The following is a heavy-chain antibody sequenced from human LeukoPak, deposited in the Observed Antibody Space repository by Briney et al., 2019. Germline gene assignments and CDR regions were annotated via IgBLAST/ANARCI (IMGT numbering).Heavy chain of an antibody. CDR3: AGGVAIPRRLFDY. CDR2: ISYDGSNK. Sequence: GGSLRLSCAASGFTFSSYGMHWVRQAPGKGLEWVAVISYDGSNKYYADSVKGRFTISRDTSENTLYLQMSSLRAEDTAVYYCAGGVAIPRRLFDYWGQGTLVTVSS. D-gene: IGHD2-8*02. V-gene: IGHV3-30*03. CDR1: GFTFSSYG. J-gene: IGHJ4*02.